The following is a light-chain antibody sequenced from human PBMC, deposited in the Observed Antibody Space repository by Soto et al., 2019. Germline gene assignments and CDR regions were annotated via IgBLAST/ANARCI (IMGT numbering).Light chain of an antibody. J-gene: IGLJ2*01. CDR1: SGHSNYA. CDR3: QTWGTGIVV. V-gene: IGLV4-69*01. Sequence: QLVLTQSPSASASLGASVKLTCTLSSGHSNYAIAWHQQQPEKGPRYLMKVNSDGTHNKGDGIPDRFSGSSSGAERYLTISSPQSEDEADYYCQTWGTGIVVFGGGTKLTVL. CDR2: VNSDGTH.